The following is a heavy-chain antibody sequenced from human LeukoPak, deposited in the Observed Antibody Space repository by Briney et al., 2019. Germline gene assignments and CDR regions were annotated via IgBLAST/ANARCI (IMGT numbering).Heavy chain of an antibody. V-gene: IGHV4-61*01. D-gene: IGHD2/OR15-2a*01. Sequence: SETLSLTCTVSGGSVSSGSYYWSWIRQPPGKGLGWIGYIYYSGSTNYNPSLKSRVTISVDTSKNQFSLKLSSVTAADTAVYYCARDHLSYGMDVWGQGTTVTVSS. CDR3: ARDHLSYGMDV. J-gene: IGHJ6*02. CDR1: GGSVSSGSYY. CDR2: IYYSGST.